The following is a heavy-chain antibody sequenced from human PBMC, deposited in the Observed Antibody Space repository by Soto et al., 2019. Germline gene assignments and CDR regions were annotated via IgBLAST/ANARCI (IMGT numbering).Heavy chain of an antibody. CDR1: GGSISSGDYY. D-gene: IGHD2-2*01. V-gene: IGHV4-30-4*01. Sequence: QVQLQESGPGLVEPSQTLSLTCSVSGGSISSGDYYWSWIRQPPGKGIEWIGYMFYVWTTYYNPSLKSRINISVDKSKNQFSLKRSSVTAADTAVYHCARVVRFCSSPSCRGINCFDPWGQGTLVTVTS. CDR2: MFYVWTT. CDR3: ARVVRFCSSPSCRGINCFDP. J-gene: IGHJ5*02.